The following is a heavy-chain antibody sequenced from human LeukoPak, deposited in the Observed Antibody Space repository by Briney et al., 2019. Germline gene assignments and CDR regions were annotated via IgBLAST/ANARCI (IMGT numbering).Heavy chain of an antibody. CDR2: ISAYNGNT. Sequence: ASVKVSCKASGYTFTSYGISWVRQAPGQGLEWMGWISAYNGNTNYAQKLQGRVTMTTDTSTSTAYMELRSLRSDDTAVYYCATVTTPKYYFDYWGQGTLVTVSS. CDR1: GYTFTSYG. CDR3: ATVTTPKYYFDY. V-gene: IGHV1-18*01. J-gene: IGHJ4*02. D-gene: IGHD4-11*01.